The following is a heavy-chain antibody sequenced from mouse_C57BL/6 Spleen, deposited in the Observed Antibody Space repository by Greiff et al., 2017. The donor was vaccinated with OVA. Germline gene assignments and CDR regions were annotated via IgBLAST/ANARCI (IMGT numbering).Heavy chain of an antibody. V-gene: IGHV3-6*01. D-gene: IGHD2-3*01. CDR3: APYDGYYGYFDY. J-gene: IGHJ2*01. CDR1: GYSITSGYY. Sequence: EVQLVESGPGLVKPSQSLSLTCSVTGYSITSGYYWNWIRQFPGNKLEWMGYISYDGSNNYNPSLKNRISITRDTSKNQFFLKLNSVTTEDTATYYCAPYDGYYGYFDYWGQGTTLTVSS. CDR2: ISYDGSN.